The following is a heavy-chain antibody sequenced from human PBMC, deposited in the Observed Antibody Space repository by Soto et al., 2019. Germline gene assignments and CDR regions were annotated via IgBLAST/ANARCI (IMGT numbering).Heavy chain of an antibody. D-gene: IGHD2-2*01. Sequence: EVQLVESGGGLVQPGGSLRLSCAASGFTVSRNYMTWVRQAPGKGLEWVSLIYSGGSTYYADSVRGRFTIARDNSKNTLYLQMNSLRAEDTAVYYCARAGVCSSTRCYGDYWGQGTLVTVSS. J-gene: IGHJ4*02. CDR1: GFTVSRNY. V-gene: IGHV3-66*01. CDR3: ARAGVCSSTRCYGDY. CDR2: IYSGGST.